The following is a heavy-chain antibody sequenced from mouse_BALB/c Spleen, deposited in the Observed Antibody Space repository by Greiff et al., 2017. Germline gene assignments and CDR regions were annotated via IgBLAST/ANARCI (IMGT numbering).Heavy chain of an antibody. CDR2: INPGSGGT. J-gene: IGHJ4*01. Sequence: QVHVKQSGAELVRPGTSVKVSCKASGYAFTNYLIEWVKQRPGQGLEWIGVINPGSGGTNYNEKFKGKATLTADKSSSTAYMQLSSLTSDDSAVYFCARDRDYDYYAMDYWGQGTSVTVSS. V-gene: IGHV1-54*03. D-gene: IGHD2-4*01. CDR1: GYAFTNYL. CDR3: ARDRDYDYYAMDY.